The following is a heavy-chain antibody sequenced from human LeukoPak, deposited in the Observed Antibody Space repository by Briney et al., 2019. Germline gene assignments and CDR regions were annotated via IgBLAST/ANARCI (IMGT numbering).Heavy chain of an antibody. CDR3: ARGEGDGYNSHY. D-gene: IGHD5-24*01. J-gene: IGHJ4*02. V-gene: IGHV4-34*01. Sequence: SETLSLTCAVYGGSFSGYYWSWIRQPPGKGLEWIGEINHSGSTNYNPSLKSRVTISVDTSKNQFSLKLSSVTAADTAVYYCARGEGDGYNSHYWGQGTLVTVSS. CDR1: GGSFSGYY. CDR2: INHSGST.